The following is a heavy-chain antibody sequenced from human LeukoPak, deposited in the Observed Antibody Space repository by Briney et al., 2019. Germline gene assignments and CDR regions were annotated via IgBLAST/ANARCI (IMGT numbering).Heavy chain of an antibody. CDR3: ARELVAPRPHNDYYFYMDV. V-gene: IGHV4-61*02. CDR1: GAAINSGSYY. J-gene: IGHJ6*03. Sequence: SQTLSLTCAVSGAAINSGSYYWTWPRQPAGKGLEWIGRILTTGSTNYNPSLKSRVTISLDTSKKHFSLNLTSVTAADTAVYYCARELVAPRPHNDYYFYMDVWGKGTTVTVSS. CDR2: ILTTGST. D-gene: IGHD5-12*01.